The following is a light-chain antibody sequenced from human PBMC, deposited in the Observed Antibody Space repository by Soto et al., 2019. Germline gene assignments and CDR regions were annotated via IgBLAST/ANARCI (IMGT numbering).Light chain of an antibody. CDR1: RGHSTYA. CDR2: VNSDGSH. CDR3: QTWGTGSVI. Sequence: QLVLTQSPSASASLGASVKFTCTLSRGHSTYAIAWHQQQPEKGPRFVMRVNSDGSHSRGDGIPDRFSGSSSGAERYLSISSLQSEDEADYYCQTWGTGSVIFGAGTQLTVL. V-gene: IGLV4-69*01. J-gene: IGLJ2*01.